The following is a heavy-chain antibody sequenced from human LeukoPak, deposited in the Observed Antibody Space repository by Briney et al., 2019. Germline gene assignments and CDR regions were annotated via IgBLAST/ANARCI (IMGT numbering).Heavy chain of an antibody. CDR3: ARETPHRVTPWKGPHYYYMDV. V-gene: IGHV1-69*06. D-gene: IGHD5-18*01. J-gene: IGHJ6*03. CDR1: GATFSSYA. Sequence: GASVKVSCKASGATFSSYAISWVRQAPGQGLEWMGGIIPIFGTANYAQKFQGRVTITADKSTSTAYMELSSLRSEDTAVYYCARETPHRVTPWKGPHYYYMDVWGKGTTVTVSS. CDR2: IIPIFGTA.